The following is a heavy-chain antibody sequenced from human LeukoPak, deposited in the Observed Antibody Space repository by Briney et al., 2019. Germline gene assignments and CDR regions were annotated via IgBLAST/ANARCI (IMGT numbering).Heavy chain of an antibody. J-gene: IGHJ3*02. V-gene: IGHV5-51*01. Sequence: GESLKISCKGSGYSFTNYWIGWVRQMPGKGLEWMGIIYPGDSDTRYSPSFQGQVTISDDKSISTAYLQWSSLKASYTAMYYCARLSTSCCDAFDIWGQGTMVTVSS. CDR3: ARLSTSCCDAFDI. CDR1: GYSFTNYW. D-gene: IGHD2-2*01. CDR2: IYPGDSDT.